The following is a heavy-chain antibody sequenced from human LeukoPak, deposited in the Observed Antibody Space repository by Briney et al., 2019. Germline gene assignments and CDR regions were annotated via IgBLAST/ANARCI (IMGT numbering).Heavy chain of an antibody. CDR1: GFTFSSYG. CDR3: AKAVAVAGRVNHFDY. CDR2: ISGSGGST. J-gene: IGHJ4*02. D-gene: IGHD6-19*01. V-gene: IGHV3-23*01. Sequence: GGTLRLSCAASGFTFSSYGMSWVRQAPGKGLEWVSAISGSGGSTYYADSVKGRFTISRDNSKNTLYLQMNSLRAEDTAVYYCAKAVAVAGRVNHFDYWGQGTLVTVSS.